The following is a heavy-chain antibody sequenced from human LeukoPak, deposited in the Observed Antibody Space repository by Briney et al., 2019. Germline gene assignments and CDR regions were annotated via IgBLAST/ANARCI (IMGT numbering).Heavy chain of an antibody. J-gene: IGHJ5*02. CDR3: ARDHAAGWELPLNWFDP. CDR1: GYSFTTYG. Sequence: ASVKVSCKTSGYSFTTYGVTWVRQAPRQGLEWMGWISAYNGDTNYAQKFQGRFTMTTDTSTSTANMELRSLRSDDTAVYYCARDHAAGWELPLNWFDPWGQGTLVTVSS. V-gene: IGHV1-18*01. CDR2: ISAYNGDT. D-gene: IGHD1-26*01.